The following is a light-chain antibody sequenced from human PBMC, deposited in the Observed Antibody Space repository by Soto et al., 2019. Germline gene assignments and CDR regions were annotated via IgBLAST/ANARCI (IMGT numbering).Light chain of an antibody. CDR1: QSISSTY. CDR2: GTY. J-gene: IGKJ2*01. V-gene: IGKV3-20*01. CDR3: QQYGTSPPVYT. Sequence: EIVLTQSPGTLSLSPGERATLSCRTSQSISSTYLAWYQQKPGQAPRLLIYGTYSRATGIPDRFSGSGSGRDFILTISRLEPEDFAVYYCQQYGTSPPVYTFDQGTKLEIK.